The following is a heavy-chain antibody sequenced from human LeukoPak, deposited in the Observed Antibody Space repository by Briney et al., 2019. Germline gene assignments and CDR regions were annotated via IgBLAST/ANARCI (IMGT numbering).Heavy chain of an antibody. Sequence: PGGSLRLSCAASGFTFSSYGMHWVRQAPGKGLEWVAFIRYDGSNKYYADSVKGRFTISRDNSKNTLYLQMNSLRAEDTAVYYCAKDELVYCGGDCCPRCGFDYWGQGTLVTVSS. V-gene: IGHV3-30*02. CDR2: IRYDGSNK. J-gene: IGHJ4*02. CDR1: GFTFSSYG. CDR3: AKDELVYCGGDCCPRCGFDY. D-gene: IGHD2-21*01.